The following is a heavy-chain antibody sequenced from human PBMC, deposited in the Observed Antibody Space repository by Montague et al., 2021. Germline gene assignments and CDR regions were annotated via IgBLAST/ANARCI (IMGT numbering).Heavy chain of an antibody. J-gene: IGHJ4*02. D-gene: IGHD3-3*01. V-gene: IGHV3-9*01. CDR1: GFIFNNYV. CDR2: INGNSINI. Sequence: SLRLSCAASGFIFNNYVMNWVRQAPGKGLEWVSGINGNSINIDYADSVKGRFTISRDNAKNSLYLQMNSLRAEDTAFYYCVKDNRGYYPDFWGQGILVTVSS. CDR3: VKDNRGYYPDF.